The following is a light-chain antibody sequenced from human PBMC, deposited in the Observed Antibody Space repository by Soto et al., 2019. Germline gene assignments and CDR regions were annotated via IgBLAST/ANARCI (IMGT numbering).Light chain of an antibody. CDR1: QSVSSN. CDR3: QQRSNWPKPT. V-gene: IGKV3-11*01. CDR2: DAS. J-gene: IGKJ4*01. Sequence: EIVMTQSPATLSVSPGERATLSCRASQSVSSNLAWYQQKPGQAPRLLIYDASNRATGIPARFSGSGSGTDFTLTISSLEPEDFAVYYCQQRSNWPKPTFGGGTKVDIK.